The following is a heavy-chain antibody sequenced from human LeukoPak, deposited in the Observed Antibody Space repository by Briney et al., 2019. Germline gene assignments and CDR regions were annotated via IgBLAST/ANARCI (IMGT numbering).Heavy chain of an antibody. CDR1: GFTLSSYW. CDR2: IKQDGSEK. CDR3: AKGGGGRLIYYYYMDV. V-gene: IGHV3-7*03. J-gene: IGHJ6*03. Sequence: PGGSLRLSCAASGFTLSSYWMSWVRQAPGKGLEWVANIKQDGSEKYYADSVKGRFTISRDNAKNSLYLQMNSLRAEDMALYYCAKGGGGRLIYYYYMDVWGKGTTVTVSS. D-gene: IGHD3-16*01.